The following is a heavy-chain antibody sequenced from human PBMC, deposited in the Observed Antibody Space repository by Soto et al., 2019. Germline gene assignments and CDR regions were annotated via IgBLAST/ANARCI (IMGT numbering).Heavy chain of an antibody. Sequence: SETLSLTCAVCGGSFSGYYWSWIRQPPGKGLEWIGEINHSGSTNYNPSLKSRVTISVDTSKNQFSLKLSSVTAADTAVYYCLANVVVPAANNWFDPWGQGTLVTVSS. D-gene: IGHD2-2*01. CDR2: INHSGST. V-gene: IGHV4-34*01. CDR3: LANVVVPAANNWFDP. J-gene: IGHJ5*02. CDR1: GGSFSGYY.